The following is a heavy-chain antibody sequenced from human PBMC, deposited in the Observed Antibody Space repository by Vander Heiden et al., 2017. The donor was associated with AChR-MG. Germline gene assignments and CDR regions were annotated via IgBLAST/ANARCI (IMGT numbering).Heavy chain of an antibody. CDR1: GGTFSSYA. D-gene: IGHD3-22*01. V-gene: IGHV1-69*01. CDR3: ARDLPYYYDSSGQEKGGFDY. J-gene: IGHJ4*01. CDR2: IIPIFGTA. Sequence: QVQLVQSGAEVKKPGSSVKVSCKASGGTFSSYAISWVRQAPGQGLEWMGGIIPIFGTANYAQKFQGRVTITADESTSTAYMELSSLRSEDTAVYYCARDLPYYYDSSGQEKGGFDYWGHGTLVTVSS.